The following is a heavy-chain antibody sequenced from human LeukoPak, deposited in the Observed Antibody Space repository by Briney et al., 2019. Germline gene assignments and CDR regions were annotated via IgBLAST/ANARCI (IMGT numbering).Heavy chain of an antibody. V-gene: IGHV3-7*01. Sequence: GGSLRLSCAASGFTFSSYWMSWVRQAPGKGLEWVSNIKQDGSEKYYVDSVKGRFTISRDNAKNSLYLQMNSLRAEDTAVYYCARRLYYYGSGSIWFDPWGQGTLVTVSS. CDR1: GFTFSSYW. D-gene: IGHD3-10*01. CDR3: ARRLYYYGSGSIWFDP. J-gene: IGHJ5*02. CDR2: IKQDGSEK.